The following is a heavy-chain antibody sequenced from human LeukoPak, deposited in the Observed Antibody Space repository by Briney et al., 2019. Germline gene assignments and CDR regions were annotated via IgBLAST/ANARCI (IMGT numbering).Heavy chain of an antibody. J-gene: IGHJ4*02. CDR3: ASILLWYVYDY. Sequence: GGSLRLSCAASGFTVSSNYMSWVRQAPGKGLEWVSVIYSGGSTYYADSVKGRFTISRDNSKNTLYLQMNSLRAEDTAVYYCASILLWYVYDYWGQGTLVTVSS. V-gene: IGHV3-53*01. D-gene: IGHD3-10*01. CDR1: GFTVSSNY. CDR2: IYSGGST.